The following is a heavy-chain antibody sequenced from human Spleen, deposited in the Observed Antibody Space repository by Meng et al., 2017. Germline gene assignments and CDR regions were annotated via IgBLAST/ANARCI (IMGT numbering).Heavy chain of an antibody. D-gene: IGHD2-15*01. Sequence: GGSLRLSCAVSGFTFSSSAMSWVRQAPGKGLEWVSSISISGETTRYADAVKGRFTISNSKNTLYPQMNSLRVEDTALYYCASCSGGSCYHFDYWGQGTLVTVSS. J-gene: IGHJ4*02. CDR2: ISISGETT. CDR3: ASCSGGSCYHFDY. CDR1: GFTFSSSA. V-gene: IGHV3-23*01.